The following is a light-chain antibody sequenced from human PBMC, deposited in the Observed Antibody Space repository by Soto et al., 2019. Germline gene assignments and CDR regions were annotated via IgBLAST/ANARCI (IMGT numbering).Light chain of an antibody. J-gene: IGKJ1*01. Sequence: EIVMTQSPATLSVSPGERATLSCRASQSVSSNVAWYQQKPGQAPRLLIYGASTSATGIPARFSGSGSGTEFTLTISSLQSEDFAVYYCQQYNNWPPLTFGQGTKVEIK. V-gene: IGKV3-15*01. CDR3: QQYNNWPPLT. CDR2: GAS. CDR1: QSVSSN.